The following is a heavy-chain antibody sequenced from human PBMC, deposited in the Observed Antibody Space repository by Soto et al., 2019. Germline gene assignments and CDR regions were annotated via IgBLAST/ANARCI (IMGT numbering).Heavy chain of an antibody. CDR2: IIPILGIA. Sequence: QVQLVQSGAEVKKPGSSVKVSCKASGGTFSSYTISWVRQAPGQGLEWMGRIIPILGIANYAQKFQGRVTITADKSTSTAYMELSSLRSEDTAVYYCARAQDIVVVVAAQNENNWFDPWGQGTLVTVSS. CDR1: GGTFSSYT. CDR3: ARAQDIVVVVAAQNENNWFDP. V-gene: IGHV1-69*02. J-gene: IGHJ5*02. D-gene: IGHD2-15*01.